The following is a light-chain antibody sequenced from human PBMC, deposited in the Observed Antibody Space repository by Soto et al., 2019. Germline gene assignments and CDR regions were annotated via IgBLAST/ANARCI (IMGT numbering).Light chain of an antibody. CDR2: DSS. CDR1: QDISNY. Sequence: DIQMTQSPSSLSASVGDRVTLTCQASQDISNYLNWYQQKPGQAPKLLIYDSSALETGVPSRFSGTGSGTEFTLTISSLQPDDFATYYCQQYDDYPWTFGQGTKVDIK. J-gene: IGKJ1*01. CDR3: QQYDDYPWT. V-gene: IGKV1-33*01.